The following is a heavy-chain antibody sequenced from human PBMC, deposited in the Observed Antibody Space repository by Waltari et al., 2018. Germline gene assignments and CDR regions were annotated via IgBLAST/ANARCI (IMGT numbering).Heavy chain of an antibody. CDR2: VNPNSGGT. J-gene: IGHJ4*02. CDR1: GYTFTGYY. D-gene: IGHD3-16*01. CDR3: ARDEVSGGDLGY. Sequence: QVQLVQSGAEVKKPGASVKVSCKASGYTFTGYYMHWVRQAPGQGREWMGRVNPNSGGTTYAQKFQGRVTMTRDTSISTAYMELSRLRSDDTAVYYCARDEVSGGDLGYGGQGTLVTVSS. V-gene: IGHV1-2*06.